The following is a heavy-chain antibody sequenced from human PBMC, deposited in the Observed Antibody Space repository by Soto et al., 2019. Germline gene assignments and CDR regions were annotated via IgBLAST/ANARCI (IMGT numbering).Heavy chain of an antibody. D-gene: IGHD1-26*01. V-gene: IGHV4-59*01. Sequence: PSETLSLTCTVSGGSISSYYWSWIRQPPGKGLGWIGYIYYSGSTNYNPSLKSRVTISVDTSKNQFSLKLSSVTAADTAVYYCARDRGGRKGTYYYYYGMDVWGQGTTVTVSS. CDR1: GGSISSYY. CDR2: IYYSGST. J-gene: IGHJ6*02. CDR3: ARDRGGRKGTYYYYYGMDV.